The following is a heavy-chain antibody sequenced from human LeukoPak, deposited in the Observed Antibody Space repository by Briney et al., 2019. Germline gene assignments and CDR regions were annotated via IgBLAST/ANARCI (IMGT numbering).Heavy chain of an antibody. CDR3: ARRGIGWFDP. Sequence: SETLSLTCTVSGGSISSYYWSWIRQPPGKGLEWIGYIYTSGSTNYNPSLKSRVTISVDTSKNQFSQKLSSVTAADTAVYYCARRGIGWFDPWGQGTLVTVSS. J-gene: IGHJ5*02. V-gene: IGHV4-4*09. D-gene: IGHD3-10*01. CDR1: GGSISSYY. CDR2: IYTSGST.